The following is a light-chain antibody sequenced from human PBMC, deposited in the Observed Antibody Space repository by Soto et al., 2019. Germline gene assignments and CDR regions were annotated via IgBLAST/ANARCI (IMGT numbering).Light chain of an antibody. J-gene: IGKJ1*01. CDR2: AAS. CDR3: QKYNSAPLT. CDR1: QGISHY. Sequence: DIQMTQSPSSLSASVGDRVTITCRASQGISHYLAWYQQKPGKVPKLLIYAASTLQSGVPSRFSGSGSGTDFTLTISSLQHEDVATYYCQKYNSAPLTFGQGTKVEIK. V-gene: IGKV1-27*01.